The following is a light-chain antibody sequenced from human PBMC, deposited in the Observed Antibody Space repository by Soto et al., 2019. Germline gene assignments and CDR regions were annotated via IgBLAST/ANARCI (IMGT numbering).Light chain of an antibody. J-gene: IGLJ2*01. CDR3: CSYAGRTNVV. CDR1: SSDVGGYNL. Sequence: QSALTQPASVSGSPGQSITISCTGTSSDVGGYNLVSWYQQHPDKAPKLMIFEDSWRPSGVSTRFSGSKSGNTASLTISGLQAEDEADYYCCSYAGRTNVVFGGGTKVTVL. CDR2: EDS. V-gene: IGLV2-23*01.